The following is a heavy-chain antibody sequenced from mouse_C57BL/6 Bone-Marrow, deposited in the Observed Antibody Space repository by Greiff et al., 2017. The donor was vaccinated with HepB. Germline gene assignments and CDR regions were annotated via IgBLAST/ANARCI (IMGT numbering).Heavy chain of an antibody. J-gene: IGHJ3*01. V-gene: IGHV1-15*01. CDR1: GYTFTDYE. CDR2: IDPETGGT. CDR3: TRITTVVAKDWFAY. Sequence: QVQLQQSGAELVRPGASVTLSCKASGYTFTDYEMHWVKQTPVHGLEWIGAIDPETGGTAYNQKFKGKAILTADKSSSTAYMELRSLTSEDSAVYYCTRITTVVAKDWFAYWGQGTLVTVSA. D-gene: IGHD1-1*01.